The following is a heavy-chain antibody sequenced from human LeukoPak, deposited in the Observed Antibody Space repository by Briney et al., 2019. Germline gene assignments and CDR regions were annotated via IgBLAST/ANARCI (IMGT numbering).Heavy chain of an antibody. Sequence: ASVKVSCKASGYTLTSYDINWVRQATRQGLEWMGWMNPNSGNTGYAQKFQGRVTMTRNTSISTAYMELSSLRSEDTAVYYCARGVGSTYYDFWSGPSVGYYYYMDVWGKGTTVTVSS. CDR1: GYTLTSYD. J-gene: IGHJ6*03. CDR2: MNPNSGNT. CDR3: ARGVGSTYYDFWSGPSVGYYYYMDV. V-gene: IGHV1-8*01. D-gene: IGHD3-3*01.